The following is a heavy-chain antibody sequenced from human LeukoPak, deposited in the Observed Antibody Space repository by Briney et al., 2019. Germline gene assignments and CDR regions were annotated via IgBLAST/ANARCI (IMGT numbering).Heavy chain of an antibody. CDR3: ARGYYDSSGYPRGAFDI. Sequence: PGESLKISCKGSGYSFTSYWIGWVRQMPGKGLEWMGRIDPSDSYTNYSPSFQGHVTISADKSISTAYLQWSSLKASDTAMYYCARGYYDSSGYPRGAFDIWGQGTMVTVSS. J-gene: IGHJ3*02. CDR1: GYSFTSYW. CDR2: IDPSDSYT. V-gene: IGHV5-10-1*01. D-gene: IGHD3-22*01.